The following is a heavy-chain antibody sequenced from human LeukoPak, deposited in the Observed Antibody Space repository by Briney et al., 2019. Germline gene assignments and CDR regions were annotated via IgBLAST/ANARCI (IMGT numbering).Heavy chain of an antibody. J-gene: IGHJ4*02. V-gene: IGHV4-59*08. CDR1: GGSISSYY. Sequence: SETLSLTCTVSGGSISSYYWSWIRQPPGQGLEWIGYIYYSGSTNYNPSLKSRVTISVDTSKNQFSLKLSSVTAADTAVYYCARHWETSSWYVDYWGQGTLVTVSS. D-gene: IGHD6-13*01. CDR3: ARHWETSSWYVDY. CDR2: IYYSGST.